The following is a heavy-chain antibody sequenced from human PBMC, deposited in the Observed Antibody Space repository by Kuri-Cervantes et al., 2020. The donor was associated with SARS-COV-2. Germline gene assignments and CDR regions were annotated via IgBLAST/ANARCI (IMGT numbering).Heavy chain of an antibody. J-gene: IGHJ4*02. CDR1: GFIFGNIA. Sequence: GESLKISCAASGFIFGNIAMSWVRQAPGKGLEWVAGISGSGATTFYADAVKGRFTISRDNSINTLFLQANSLRVDDTAVYYCAKGQNWGQGTLVTVSS. V-gene: IGHV3-23*01. CDR2: ISGSGATT. CDR3: AKGQN.